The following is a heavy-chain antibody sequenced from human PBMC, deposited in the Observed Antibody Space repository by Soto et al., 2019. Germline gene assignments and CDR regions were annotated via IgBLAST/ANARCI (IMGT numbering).Heavy chain of an antibody. Sequence: AGWSLRLSCAASGFSFSNTWMHWVRQAPGKGLVWVSHVNSDGSNTNYADFVKGRFTVSRDNARNTVYLQMNSLRADDTAVYYCAKDWSYGLDVWGQGTTVTVSS. V-gene: IGHV3-74*01. J-gene: IGHJ6*02. CDR2: VNSDGSNT. CDR3: AKDWSYGLDV. CDR1: GFSFSNTW. D-gene: IGHD3-9*01.